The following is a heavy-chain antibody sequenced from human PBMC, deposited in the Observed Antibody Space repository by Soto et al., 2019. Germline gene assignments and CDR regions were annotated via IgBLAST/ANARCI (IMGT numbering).Heavy chain of an antibody. D-gene: IGHD2-8*01. CDR1: GGSISSSSYY. CDR3: ARRHYTNWFDP. J-gene: IGHJ5*02. CDR2: IYYSGNT. V-gene: IGHV4-39*01. Sequence: PSETLSLTCTVSGGSISSSSYYWGWIRQPPGKGLEWIGSIYYSGNTYYNPSLKSRVTISVDTSKNQFSLKLSSVTAADTAVYYCARRHYTNWFDPWGQGTLVTVSS.